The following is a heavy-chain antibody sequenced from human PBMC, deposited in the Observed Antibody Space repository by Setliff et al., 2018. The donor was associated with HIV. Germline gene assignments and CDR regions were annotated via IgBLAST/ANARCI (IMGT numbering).Heavy chain of an antibody. CDR1: GGSISSSSYY. J-gene: IGHJ5*02. D-gene: IGHD2-21*01. V-gene: IGHV4-39*01. Sequence: SETLSLTCTVSGGSISSSSYYWGWIRQPPGKGLEWIGSIYYSGSTYYNPSLKSRVTISVDTSKNQFSLKLSSVTAADTAVYYCARVPVAGANWFDPWGLGTLVTVSS. CDR3: ARVPVAGANWFDP. CDR2: IYYSGST.